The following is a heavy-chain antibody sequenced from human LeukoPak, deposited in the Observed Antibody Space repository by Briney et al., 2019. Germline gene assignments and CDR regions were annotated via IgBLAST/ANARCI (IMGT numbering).Heavy chain of an antibody. CDR2: IYYSGST. Sequence: SETLSLTCTVSGGSISSYYWSWIRQPPGKGLEWIGYIYYSGSTNYNPSLKSRVTISVDTSKNQFSLKLSSVTAADTAVYYCARAYYGSGSYYENWGQGTLVTVSS. J-gene: IGHJ4*02. D-gene: IGHD3-10*01. V-gene: IGHV4-59*01. CDR1: GGSISSYY. CDR3: ARAYYGSGSYYEN.